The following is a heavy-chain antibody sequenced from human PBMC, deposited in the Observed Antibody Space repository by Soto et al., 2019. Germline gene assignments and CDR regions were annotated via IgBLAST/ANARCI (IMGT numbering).Heavy chain of an antibody. V-gene: IGHV4-59*01. Sequence: SATLSLTCTVSGGSISSYYWSWIRPPPGTGLEWIGYIYYSGSTNYNPSLKSRVTIPVDTSKNQFSLKLSSVTAADTAVYYCARGAAYDYVWGSYPNYFDYWGQGTLVTVSS. CDR2: IYYSGST. CDR1: GGSISSYY. J-gene: IGHJ4*02. D-gene: IGHD3-16*02. CDR3: ARGAAYDYVWGSYPNYFDY.